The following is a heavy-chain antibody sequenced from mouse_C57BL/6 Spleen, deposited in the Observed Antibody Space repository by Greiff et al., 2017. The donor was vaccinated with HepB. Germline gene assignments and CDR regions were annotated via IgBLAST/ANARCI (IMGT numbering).Heavy chain of an antibody. D-gene: IGHD2-12*01. V-gene: IGHV1-62-2*01. CDR2: FYPGSGSI. CDR1: GYTFTEYT. Sequence: QVQLKESGAELVKPGASVKLSCKASGYTFTEYTIHWVKQRSGQGLEWIGWFYPGSGSIKYNEKFKDKATLTADKSSSTVYMELSRLTSEDSAVYFCARQETYYSYFDYWGQGTTLTVSS. CDR3: ARQETYYSYFDY. J-gene: IGHJ2*01.